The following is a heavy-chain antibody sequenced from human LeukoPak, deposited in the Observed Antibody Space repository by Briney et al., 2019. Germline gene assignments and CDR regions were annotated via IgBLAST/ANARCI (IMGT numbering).Heavy chain of an antibody. D-gene: IGHD2-15*01. J-gene: IGHJ5*02. CDR1: GFTFSSYG. CDR2: ISYDGSNK. CDR3: AKDRVGYCSGGSCYSEAYWFDP. Sequence: PGRSLRLSCAASGFTFSSYGMHWVRQAPGKGLEWVAVISYDGSNKYYADSVKGRFTISRDNSKNTLYLQMNSLRAEDTAVYYRAKDRVGYCSGGSCYSEAYWFDPWGQGTLVTVSS. V-gene: IGHV3-30*18.